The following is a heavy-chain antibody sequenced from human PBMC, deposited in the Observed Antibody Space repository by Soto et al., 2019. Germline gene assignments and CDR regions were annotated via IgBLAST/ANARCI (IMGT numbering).Heavy chain of an antibody. CDR2: LYDVDGT. Sequence: QSGGSLRLSCAALGLTISGKKYMSWVRQAPGRGLEWVSGLYDVDGTYYADSVKGRFTISSDTSKTIVFLQMTSLGPDDTAVYYCATWLLREHAYDIWGLGTTVTVSS. V-gene: IGHV3-53*01. D-gene: IGHD1-26*01. CDR1: GLTISGKKY. J-gene: IGHJ3*02. CDR3: ATWLLREHAYDI.